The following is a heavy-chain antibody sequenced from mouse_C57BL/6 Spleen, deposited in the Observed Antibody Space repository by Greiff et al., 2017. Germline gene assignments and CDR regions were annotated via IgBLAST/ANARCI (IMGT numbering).Heavy chain of an antibody. J-gene: IGHJ2*01. V-gene: IGHV1-15*01. CDR3: TREGVGAYYFDY. D-gene: IGHD1-1*02. CDR2: IDPETGGT. Sequence: QVQLKESGAELVRPGASVTLSCKASGYTFTDYEMHWVKQTPVHGLEWIGAIDPETGGTAYNQKFKGKAILTADKSSSTAYMELRSLTSEDSAVYYCTREGVGAYYFDYWGQGTTLTVSS. CDR1: GYTFTDYE.